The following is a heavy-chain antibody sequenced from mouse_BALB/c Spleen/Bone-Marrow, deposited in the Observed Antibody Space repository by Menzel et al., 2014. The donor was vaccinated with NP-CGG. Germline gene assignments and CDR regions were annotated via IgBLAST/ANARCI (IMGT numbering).Heavy chain of an antibody. CDR1: GYTFTSYW. Sequence: VQLQQSGAELVRPGASVKLSCKASGYTFTSYWINWVKQRPGQGLEWTGNIYPSDSYTNYNQKFKDKATLTVDKSSSTAYMQLSSPTSEDSAVYYCTRPGGWYFDVWGAGTTVTVSS. CDR2: IYPSDSYT. J-gene: IGHJ1*01. CDR3: TRPGGWYFDV. V-gene: IGHV1-69*02.